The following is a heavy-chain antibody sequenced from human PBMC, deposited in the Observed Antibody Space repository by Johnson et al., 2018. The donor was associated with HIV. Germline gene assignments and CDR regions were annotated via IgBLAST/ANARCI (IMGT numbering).Heavy chain of an antibody. CDR3: AKEMYYFNSGNHFDAFHV. D-gene: IGHD3-10*01. V-gene: IGHV3-30*04. J-gene: IGHJ3*01. CDR1: GFTFSSYA. CDR2: ISYDGSNK. Sequence: QVQLVESGGGSVKPGDSLRLSCAASGFTFSSYAMHWVRQAPGKGLEWVAVISYDGSNKYYADSVKGRFTISRDNSKNTLSLQMNTLRAEDTAVYYCAKEMYYFNSGNHFDAFHVWGQGTLVTVSS.